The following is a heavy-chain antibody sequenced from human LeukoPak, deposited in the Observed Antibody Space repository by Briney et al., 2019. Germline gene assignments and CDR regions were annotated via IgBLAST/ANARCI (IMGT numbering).Heavy chain of an antibody. CDR3: ARAGITMVRGVIIRKGNWFDP. D-gene: IGHD3-10*01. CDR2: ISSSSSYI. CDR1: GFTFSSYS. Sequence: GGSLRLSCAASGFTFSSYSMNWVRQAPGKGLEWVSPISSSSSYIYYADSVKGRFTISRDNAKNSLYLQMNSLRAEDTAVYYCARAGITMVRGVIIRKGNWFDPWGQGTLVTVSS. J-gene: IGHJ5*02. V-gene: IGHV3-21*01.